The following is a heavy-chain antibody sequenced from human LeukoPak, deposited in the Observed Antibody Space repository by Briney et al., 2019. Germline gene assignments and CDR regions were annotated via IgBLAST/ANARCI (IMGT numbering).Heavy chain of an antibody. D-gene: IGHD3-10*02. J-gene: IGHJ6*04. CDR2: ISSSGSTI. Sequence: GGSLRLSCEASGFTFSSYEMNWVRQAPGKGLEWVSYISSSGSTIHYADSVKGRFTISRDNAKNSLYLQMNSLRAEDTAVYYCAELGITMIGGVWGKGTTVTISS. V-gene: IGHV3-48*03. CDR3: AELGITMIGGV. CDR1: GFTFSSYE.